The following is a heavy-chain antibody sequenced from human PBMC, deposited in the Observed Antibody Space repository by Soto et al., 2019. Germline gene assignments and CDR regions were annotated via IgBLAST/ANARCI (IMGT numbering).Heavy chain of an antibody. J-gene: IGHJ4*02. CDR2: IKSKTDGGTT. V-gene: IGHV3-15*07. Sequence: GGSLRLSCAASGFTFSKAWMNWVRQAPGKGLEWVGRIKSKTDGGTTDYAAPVKGRFTISRDDSKNTLYLQMNSLKTEDTAVYYCTTDSASSSPNLYWGQGTLVTVSS. CDR1: GFTFSKAW. D-gene: IGHD6-13*01. CDR3: TTDSASSSPNLY.